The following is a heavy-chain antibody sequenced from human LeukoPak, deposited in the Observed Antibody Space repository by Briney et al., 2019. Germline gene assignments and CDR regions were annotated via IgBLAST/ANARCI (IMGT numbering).Heavy chain of an antibody. V-gene: IGHV4-59*01. J-gene: IGHJ4*02. CDR2: IYYSGST. D-gene: IGHD6-19*01. CDR1: GGSISSYY. CDR3: ARTGYSSGWYFDY. Sequence: SESLSLTCTVSGGSISSYYWSWIRQPPGKGLEWIGYIYYSGSTNYNPSLKSRVTISVDTSKNQFSLKLSSVTAADTAVYYCARTGYSSGWYFDYWGQGTLVTVSS.